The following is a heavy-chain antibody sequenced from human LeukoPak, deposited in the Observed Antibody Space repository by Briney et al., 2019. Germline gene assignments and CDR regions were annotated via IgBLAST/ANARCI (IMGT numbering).Heavy chain of an antibody. V-gene: IGHV1-46*03. CDR2: INPSGGST. CDR1: GYTFTSYY. Sequence: ASVKVSCKASGYTFTSYYIHWVRQAPGQGLEWMGIINPSGGSTSYAQKFQGRVTMTRDTSTSTVYMELSSLRSEDTAVYYCATLWFGDPTFYYMDVWGKGTTVTVSS. J-gene: IGHJ6*03. D-gene: IGHD3-10*01. CDR3: ATLWFGDPTFYYMDV.